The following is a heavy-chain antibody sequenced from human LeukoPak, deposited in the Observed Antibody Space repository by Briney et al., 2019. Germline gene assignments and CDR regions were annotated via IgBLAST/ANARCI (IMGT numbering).Heavy chain of an antibody. CDR1: GGSISSSSYY. Sequence: KPSETLSLTCTVSGGSISSSSYYWGWIRQPPGKGLEWIGSIYYSGSTYYNPSLKSRVTISVDTSKNQFSLKLSSVTAADTAVYYCASQEKWAGSVWHGRSYGSGSYFDYWGQGTLVTVSS. J-gene: IGHJ4*02. CDR2: IYYSGST. V-gene: IGHV4-39*01. CDR3: ASQEKWAGSVWHGRSYGSGSYFDY. D-gene: IGHD3-10*01.